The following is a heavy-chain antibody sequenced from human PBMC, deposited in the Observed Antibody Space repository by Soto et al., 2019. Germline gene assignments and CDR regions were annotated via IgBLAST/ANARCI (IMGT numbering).Heavy chain of an antibody. CDR3: DRDLSFGVVFYGMDV. CDR2: IYYSGST. Sequence: PSQTLSLTCTVSGGSISSSSCYWGLIRQPPGKGLEWIGSIYYSGSTYYNPSLKSRVTISVDTSKNQFSLKLSSLTAADTAVYYCDRDLSFGVVFYGMDVWGQGTTVTVSS. D-gene: IGHD3-3*01. CDR1: GGSISSSSCY. J-gene: IGHJ6*02. V-gene: IGHV4-39*07.